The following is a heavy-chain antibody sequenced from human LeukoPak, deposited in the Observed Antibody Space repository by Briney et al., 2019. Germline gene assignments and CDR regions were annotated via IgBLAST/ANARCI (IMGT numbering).Heavy chain of an antibody. D-gene: IGHD3-10*01. Sequence: SETLSLTCAVYGGSFSSYYWTWIRQPPGEGLEWIGDIDHSGGTYYNPSLKSRVTISVDTSKNQFSLKLSSVTAADTAVYYCARDYRGYYGSGSYSEWGQGTLVTVSS. J-gene: IGHJ4*02. CDR1: GGSFSSYY. CDR2: IDHSGGT. CDR3: ARDYRGYYGSGSYSE. V-gene: IGHV4-34*01.